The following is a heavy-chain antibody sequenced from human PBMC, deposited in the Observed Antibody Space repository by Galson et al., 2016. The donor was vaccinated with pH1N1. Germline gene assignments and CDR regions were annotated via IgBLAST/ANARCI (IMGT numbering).Heavy chain of an antibody. J-gene: IGHJ2*01. CDR3: ARFEYGDYVKYSDL. CDR1: GFTFSNYW. V-gene: IGHV3-74*01. Sequence: SLRLSCAASGFTFSNYWINWVRQVPGKGLVWVSRINTDGSSTNYADSVKGRFTISRDNAKNTLYLQMNSLRAEDTAMYYCARFEYGDYVKYSDLWGRGTLVTVSS. D-gene: IGHD4-17*01. CDR2: INTDGSST.